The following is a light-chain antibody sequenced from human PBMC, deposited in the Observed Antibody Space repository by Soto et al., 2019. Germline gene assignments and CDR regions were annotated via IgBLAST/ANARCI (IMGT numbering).Light chain of an antibody. J-gene: IGKJ2*01. CDR2: WVS. CDR3: MHSAYWPLT. V-gene: IGKV2-30*01. Sequence: DVVMTQSPLSLPVTLGQPASISCRSSQSLVYRDGNTYLYWFQQRPGQSPRRLIYWVSNRDSGVPDRFSGSGSATDFTLSISRVEAEDVGVYYCMHSAYWPLTFGQGTKLEIK. CDR1: QSLVYRDGNTY.